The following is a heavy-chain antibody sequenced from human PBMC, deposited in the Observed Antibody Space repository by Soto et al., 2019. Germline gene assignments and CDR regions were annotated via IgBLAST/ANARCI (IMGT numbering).Heavy chain of an antibody. Sequence: GGSLRLSCAASGFTFSGYAMHWVRQAPGKGLEWVAVISYDGSNKYYADSVKGRFTISRDNSKNTLYLQMNSLRAEDTAVYYCARQTTVTSFDYWGQGTLVTV. CDR1: GFTFSGYA. D-gene: IGHD4-17*01. CDR2: ISYDGSNK. CDR3: ARQTTVTSFDY. V-gene: IGHV3-30-3*01. J-gene: IGHJ4*02.